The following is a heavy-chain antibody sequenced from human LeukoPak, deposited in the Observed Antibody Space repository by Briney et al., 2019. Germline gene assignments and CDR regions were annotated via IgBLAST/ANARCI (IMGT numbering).Heavy chain of an antibody. CDR1: GFSFSTYA. V-gene: IGHV3-23*01. J-gene: IGHJ3*01. D-gene: IGHD4-17*01. CDR2: IRGSGGDI. Sequence: GGSLRLSCVASGFSFSTYAMNWVRQAPGKGLEWVSVIRGSGGDIRYADSVKGRFTISRDNSVNTLYLQMNSLRAEDTAVYYCGKDPNGDYIGAFDFWGQGTMVTVSS. CDR3: GKDPNGDYIGAFDF.